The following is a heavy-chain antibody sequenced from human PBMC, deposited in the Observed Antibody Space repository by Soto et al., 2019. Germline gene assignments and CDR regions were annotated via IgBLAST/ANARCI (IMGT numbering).Heavy chain of an antibody. CDR1: GGTFSSHS. CDR3: AREVGYGDFSAALLD. Sequence: SVKVSCKASGGTFSSHSINWVRQAPGQGLEWMGGIVTLFGTANYAQNFQGRVTITADQSTSTVYMDLSSLRSDDTAVYYCAREVGYGDFSAALLDWGQGTLVTVS. V-gene: IGHV1-69*13. CDR2: IVTLFGTA. D-gene: IGHD4-17*01. J-gene: IGHJ4*02.